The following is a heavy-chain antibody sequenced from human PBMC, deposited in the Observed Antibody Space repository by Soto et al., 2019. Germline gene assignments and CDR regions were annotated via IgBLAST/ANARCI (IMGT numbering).Heavy chain of an antibody. D-gene: IGHD6-19*01. CDR3: AKILSGRPYYFDY. J-gene: IGHJ4*02. Sequence: EVQLLESGGGLVQPGGSLRLSCAASGFTFINYAMSWVRQAPGKGLEWVSAISGSGGSTYYADSVKGRFTISRDNSKNTLYLQMNSLRAEDTAVYYCAKILSGRPYYFDYWGQGTLVTVSS. CDR1: GFTFINYA. CDR2: ISGSGGST. V-gene: IGHV3-23*01.